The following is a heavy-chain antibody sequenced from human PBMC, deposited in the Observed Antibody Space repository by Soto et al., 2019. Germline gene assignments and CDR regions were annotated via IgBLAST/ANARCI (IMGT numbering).Heavy chain of an antibody. Sequence: QVQLVQSGAEVKTPGASVKVSCKASGYTFATYDINWVRQAPGQGLEWMGWMNPNSGNTGYAQKFQGRLTMTRDTALCVAHMELSSLRNEDTAVYYCARSDGYNFNWLDSWGQGTLVTVSA. D-gene: IGHD2-21*01. J-gene: IGHJ5*01. CDR1: GYTFATYD. V-gene: IGHV1-8*01. CDR2: MNPNSGNT. CDR3: ARSDGYNFNWLDS.